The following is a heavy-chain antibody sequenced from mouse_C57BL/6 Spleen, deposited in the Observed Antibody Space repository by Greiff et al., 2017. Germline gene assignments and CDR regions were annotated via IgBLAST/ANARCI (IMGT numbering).Heavy chain of an antibody. CDR2: IDPENGDT. CDR1: GFNIKDDY. Sequence: EVKLQESGAELVRPGASVKLSCTASGFNIKDDYMHWVKQRPEQGLEWIGWIDPENGDTEYASKFQGKATITADTSSNTAYLQLSSLTSEDTAVYYCTTSLYGRPLDYWGQGTTLTVSS. J-gene: IGHJ2*01. V-gene: IGHV14-4*01. D-gene: IGHD1-1*01. CDR3: TTSLYGRPLDY.